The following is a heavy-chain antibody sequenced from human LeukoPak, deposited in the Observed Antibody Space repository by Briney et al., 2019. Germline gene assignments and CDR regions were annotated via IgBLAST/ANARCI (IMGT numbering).Heavy chain of an antibody. J-gene: IGHJ4*02. CDR3: ARGRTGSYFAADY. CDR2: VHYSGST. CDR1: GGSISSYY. V-gene: IGHV4-59*01. Sequence: PSETLSLTCTVSGGSISSYYWSWVRRPPGKGLEWIGYVHYSGSTKYNPSLRSRVTISVDTSKNQFSLKVSSLTAADTAVYYCARGRTGSYFAADYWGQGTLVTVSS. D-gene: IGHD1-26*01.